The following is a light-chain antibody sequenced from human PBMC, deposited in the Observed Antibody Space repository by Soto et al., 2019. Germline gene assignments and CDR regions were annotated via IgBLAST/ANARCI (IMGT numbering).Light chain of an antibody. V-gene: IGKV1-5*01. Sequence: DIQMTQSPSTLSASVGDRVTISCRASQSIGGWLAWYQQKPGKAPKLLIYEASSLESGVPSRFSGSGFGTDFTLTINSLQPDDFATYYCQQYSSYSPWTFGPGTKLDI. CDR1: QSIGGW. CDR3: QQYSSYSPWT. CDR2: EAS. J-gene: IGKJ1*01.